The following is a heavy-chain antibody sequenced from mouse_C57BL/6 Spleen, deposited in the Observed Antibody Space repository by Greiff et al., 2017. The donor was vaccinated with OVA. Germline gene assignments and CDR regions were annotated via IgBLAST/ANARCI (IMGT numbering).Heavy chain of an antibody. CDR2: IWGGGST. Sequence: VHLVESGPGLVAPSQSLSITCTVSGFSLTSYGVDWVRQPPGKGLEWLGVIWGGGSTNYYSALMSSLSISKDNAKNQVFIKMNSLRTEKTAMYDGAEHGGDYGDPWFAYWGQGTLVTVSA. V-gene: IGHV2-9*01. CDR1: GFSLTSYG. D-gene: IGHD2-13*01. CDR3: AEHGGDYGDPWFAY. J-gene: IGHJ3*01.